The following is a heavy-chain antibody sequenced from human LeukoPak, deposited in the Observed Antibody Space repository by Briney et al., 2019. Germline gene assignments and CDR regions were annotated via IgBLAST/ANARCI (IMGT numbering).Heavy chain of an antibody. CDR2: IYTSGST. Sequence: PSETLSLTCTVSGGSISSYYWSWIRQPPGRGLEWIGYIYTSGSTNYNPSLKSRVTISVDTSKNQFSLKLSSVTAADTAVYYCARRVGDLKRYYFDYWGQGTLVTVSS. J-gene: IGHJ4*02. CDR3: ARRVGDLKRYYFDY. D-gene: IGHD3-10*01. CDR1: GGSISSYY. V-gene: IGHV4-4*09.